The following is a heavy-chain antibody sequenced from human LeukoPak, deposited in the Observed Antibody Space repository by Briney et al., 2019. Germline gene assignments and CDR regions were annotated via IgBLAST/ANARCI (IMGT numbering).Heavy chain of an antibody. Sequence: SETLSLTCPVSGGSISSHYWSWIRQPPGKGLEWIGYVYYSGRTNYIPSLKSRVTISLDTPKSQFSLKLSSVTAADTAVYYCARGDGSGTMGTDFDYWGQGTLVTVSS. CDR2: VYYSGRT. V-gene: IGHV4-59*11. J-gene: IGHJ4*02. CDR3: ARGDGSGTMGTDFDY. CDR1: GGSISSHY. D-gene: IGHD3-10*01.